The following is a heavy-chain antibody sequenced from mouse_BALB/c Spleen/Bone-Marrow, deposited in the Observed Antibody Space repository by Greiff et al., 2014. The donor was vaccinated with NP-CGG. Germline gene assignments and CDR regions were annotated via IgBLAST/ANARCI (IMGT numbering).Heavy chain of an antibody. D-gene: IGHD4-1*01. CDR2: ISSGSSTI. V-gene: IGHV5-17*02. CDR1: GFIFSSFG. Sequence: VQLKESGGGLVQPGGSRKLSCAAPGFIFSSFGMHWVRQAPEKGLEWVAYISSGSSTIFYADTVKGRFTISRDNPRNTLFLQMPSLSSENTAFYSLTGGGNWDTLDYGG. J-gene: IGHJ4*01. CDR3: TGGGNWDTLDY.